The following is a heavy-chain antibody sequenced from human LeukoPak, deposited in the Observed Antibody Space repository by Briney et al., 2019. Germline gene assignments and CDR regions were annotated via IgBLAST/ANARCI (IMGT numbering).Heavy chain of an antibody. D-gene: IGHD4-17*01. Sequence: AGGSLRLSCAASGFTFRSYAMSWVRQAPGEGLEWVSAISGSGGSTYYADSVKGRFTISRDNSKNTLYLQMNSLRAEDTAVYYCAKDGYYGDYLFDYWGQGTLVTVSS. CDR1: GFTFRSYA. J-gene: IGHJ4*02. V-gene: IGHV3-23*01. CDR2: ISGSGGST. CDR3: AKDGYYGDYLFDY.